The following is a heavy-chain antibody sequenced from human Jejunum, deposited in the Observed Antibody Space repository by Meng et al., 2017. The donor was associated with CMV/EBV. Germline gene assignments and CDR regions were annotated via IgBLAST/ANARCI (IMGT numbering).Heavy chain of an antibody. CDR1: GFTFSSYG. Sequence: SGFTFSSYGMSWVRQAPGKGLEWVSVIYSSTTTKNYGDSVKGRFTISRDNSKNTLYLEMNSLRAEDTALYYCARLNGGNGWYLDLWGRGTLVTVSS. D-gene: IGHD2-15*01. J-gene: IGHJ2*01. CDR2: IYSSTTTK. V-gene: IGHV3-23*03. CDR3: ARLNGGNGWYLDL.